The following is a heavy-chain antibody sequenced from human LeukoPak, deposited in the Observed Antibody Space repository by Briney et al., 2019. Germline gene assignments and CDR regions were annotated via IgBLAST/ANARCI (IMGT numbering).Heavy chain of an antibody. J-gene: IGHJ4*02. CDR3: AKGKVEGGYCSGGSCYPFDY. D-gene: IGHD2-15*01. Sequence: GGSLRLSCAASGFTFSSYAMSWVRQAPGKGLEWVSVISGSAGSTYYADSVKGRFTISRDNSKNTLYLQMNSLRAEDTAVYYCAKGKVEGGYCSGGSCYPFDYWGQGSLVTVSS. CDR2: ISGSAGST. CDR1: GFTFSSYA. V-gene: IGHV3-23*01.